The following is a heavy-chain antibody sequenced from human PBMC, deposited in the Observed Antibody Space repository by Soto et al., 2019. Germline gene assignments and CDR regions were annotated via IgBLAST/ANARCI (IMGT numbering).Heavy chain of an antibody. Sequence: LRLSCAASGFTFSSYAMHWVRQAPGKGLEWVALISYDGSDKDSADSVKGRFTISRDNSRNTLFLQMNSLRAEDTAVYYCARDYYKYYDSSGYYRSPAYWGQGTLVTGSS. CDR2: ISYDGSDK. V-gene: IGHV3-30-3*01. CDR1: GFTFSSYA. D-gene: IGHD3-22*01. CDR3: ARDYYKYYDSSGYYRSPAY. J-gene: IGHJ4*02.